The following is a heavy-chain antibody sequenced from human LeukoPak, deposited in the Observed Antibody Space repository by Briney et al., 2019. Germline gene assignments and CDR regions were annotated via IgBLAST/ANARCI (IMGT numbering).Heavy chain of an antibody. V-gene: IGHV3-21*01. CDR1: GFTFSSYS. Sequence: GGSLRLSCAASGFTFSSYSMNWVRQAPGKGLEWVSSISSSSYIYYADSLKGRFTISRDNAKNSLYLQMNSLRAEDTAVYYCARGGKWSPRDRFDPWGQGTLVTVSS. D-gene: IGHD2-8*01. CDR3: ARGGKWSPRDRFDP. J-gene: IGHJ5*02. CDR2: ISSSSYI.